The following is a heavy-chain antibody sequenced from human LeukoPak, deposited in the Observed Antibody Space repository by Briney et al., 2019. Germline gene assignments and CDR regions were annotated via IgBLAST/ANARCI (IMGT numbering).Heavy chain of an antibody. CDR2: IIPILGIA. D-gene: IGHD4-11*01. J-gene: IGHJ4*02. CDR1: GGTFSSYA. V-gene: IGHV1-69*04. CDR3: ARETATVAIFDY. Sequence: SVKVSCKASGGTFSSYAISWVRQAPGQGLEWMGRIIPILGIANYAQKFQGRVTITADKSTSAAYMELSSLRSEDTAVYYCARETATVAIFDYWGQGTLVTVSS.